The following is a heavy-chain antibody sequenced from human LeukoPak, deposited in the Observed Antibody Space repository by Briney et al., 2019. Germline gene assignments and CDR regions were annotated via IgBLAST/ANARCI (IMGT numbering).Heavy chain of an antibody. CDR3: ARGPYCGGDCYGRENFDY. Sequence: GGSLRLSCAASGFTFSSYAMSWVRQAPGKGLEWVSAISGSGGSTYYADSVKGRFTISRDNAKNSLYLQMNSLRAEDTAVYYCARGPYCGGDCYGRENFDYWGQGTLVTVSS. CDR2: ISGSGGST. J-gene: IGHJ4*02. CDR1: GFTFSSYA. V-gene: IGHV3-23*01. D-gene: IGHD2-21*02.